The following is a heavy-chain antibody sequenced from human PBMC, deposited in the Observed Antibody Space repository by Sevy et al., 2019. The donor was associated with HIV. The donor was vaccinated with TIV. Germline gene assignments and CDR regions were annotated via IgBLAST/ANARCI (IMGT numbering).Heavy chain of an antibody. V-gene: IGHV3-30*04. J-gene: IGHJ4*02. CDR1: GFSFNKYA. D-gene: IGHD4-17*01. CDR3: ARDPDIGDYVLLFDY. CDR2: ISYDGRKK. Sequence: GGSLRLSCVASGFSFNKYAMHWVRQAPGKGLEWIGFISYDGRKKDYADSVKGWVTISRDDSKNTLYLQLDSLRGEDTAVYYCARDPDIGDYVLLFDYSGQGTLVTVSS.